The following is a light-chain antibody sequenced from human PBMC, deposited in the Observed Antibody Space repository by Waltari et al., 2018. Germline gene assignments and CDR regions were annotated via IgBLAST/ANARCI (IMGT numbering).Light chain of an antibody. CDR3: QQYYSTLPYT. J-gene: IGKJ2*01. CDR2: WAS. CDR1: QSVLYSSNNKNY. V-gene: IGKV4-1*01. Sequence: DIVMTQSPASLAVSLGHRAPINCHSRQSVLYSSNNKNYLAWYQQKPGQPPKLLIYWASTRESGVPDRFSGSGSGTDFTLTISSLQAEDVAVYYCQQYYSTLPYTFGQGTKLEIK.